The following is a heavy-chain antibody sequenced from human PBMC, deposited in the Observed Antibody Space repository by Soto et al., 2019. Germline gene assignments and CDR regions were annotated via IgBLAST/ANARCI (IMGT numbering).Heavy chain of an antibody. CDR2: INFDESTT. CDR1: GFTFSNYW. Sequence: EVQLVESGGGLVQPGGSLRLSCAASGFTFSNYWMHWVRQAPGKGLVWVSRINFDESTTTYADSVQGRFTISRDNAKNTLYLQLNSLRAEDTAIYYCVTVGRTAGHVYHFDDWGQGDLVTGSS. D-gene: IGHD3-16*01. CDR3: VTVGRTAGHVYHFDD. J-gene: IGHJ4*02. V-gene: IGHV3-74*01.